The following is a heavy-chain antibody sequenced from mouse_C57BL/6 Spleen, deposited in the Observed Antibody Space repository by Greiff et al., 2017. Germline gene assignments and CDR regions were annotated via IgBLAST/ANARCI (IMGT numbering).Heavy chain of an antibody. CDR3: YYYGSSFAY. D-gene: IGHD1-1*01. CDR2: LDPEDGDT. V-gene: IGHV14-1*01. CDR1: GFNIKDYY. Sequence: VQLQQSGAELVRPGASVKLSCTASGFNIKDYYMHWVKQRPEQGLEWIGRLDPEDGDTGYAPKFQGKATMTADTSSNTAYLQLSILTSEDTAVYYCYYYGSSFAYWGQGTLVTVSA. J-gene: IGHJ3*01.